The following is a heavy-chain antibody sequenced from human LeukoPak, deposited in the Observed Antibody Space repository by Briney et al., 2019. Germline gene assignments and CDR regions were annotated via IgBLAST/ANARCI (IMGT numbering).Heavy chain of an antibody. Sequence: SETPSLTCTVSGGSISSSSYYWGWIRQPPGKGLEWIGSLYYSGSTYYNPSLKSRLSMSVDTSKNQFSLKLSSVTAADTAVYFCARSGTSHHPGVYWGQGTLVTVSS. CDR3: ARSGTSHHPGVY. D-gene: IGHD2-2*01. J-gene: IGHJ4*02. V-gene: IGHV4-39*07. CDR1: GGSISSSSYY. CDR2: LYYSGST.